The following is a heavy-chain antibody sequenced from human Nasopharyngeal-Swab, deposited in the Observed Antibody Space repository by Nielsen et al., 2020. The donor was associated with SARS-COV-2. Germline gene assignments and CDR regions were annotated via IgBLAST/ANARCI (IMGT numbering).Heavy chain of an antibody. Sequence: SETLSLTCAVYGGSISSSSYYWGWIRQPPGKGLEWIGSIYYSGSTYYNPSLKSRVTISVDTSKNQFSLKLSSVTAADTAVYYCASQPGTANNGANWFDPWGQGTLVTVSS. J-gene: IGHJ5*02. CDR2: IYYSGST. D-gene: IGHD1/OR15-1a*01. CDR1: GGSISSSSYY. V-gene: IGHV4-39*07. CDR3: ASQPGTANNGANWFDP.